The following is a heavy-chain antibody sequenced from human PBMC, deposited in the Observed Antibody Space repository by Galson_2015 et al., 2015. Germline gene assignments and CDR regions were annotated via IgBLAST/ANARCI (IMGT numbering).Heavy chain of an antibody. CDR1: GFTFSSYG. CDR3: ARDESMSAAGTDY. D-gene: IGHD6-13*01. V-gene: IGHV3-33*01. Sequence: SLRLSCAASGFTFSSYGMHWVRQAPGKGLEWMAVIWYDGSNKYYTDSVKGRFTISRDNSKKTLYLQMNSLRAEDTAVYYCARDESMSAAGTDYWGQETLVTVSS. CDR2: IWYDGSNK. J-gene: IGHJ4*02.